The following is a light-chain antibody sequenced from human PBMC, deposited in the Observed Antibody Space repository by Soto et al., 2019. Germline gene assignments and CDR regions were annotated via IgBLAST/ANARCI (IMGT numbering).Light chain of an antibody. CDR1: QSVSNNY. Sequence: EIVLTQSPGTLSLSPGERATVSCRASQSVSNNYLAWYQQKPGQAPRLLINYASSRATGIPDRFSGSGSRTDFTLTISILEPEDFAVYYCQQYGSSPPTWTFGQGTKVEIK. J-gene: IGKJ1*01. CDR3: QQYGSSPPTWT. V-gene: IGKV3-20*01. CDR2: YAS.